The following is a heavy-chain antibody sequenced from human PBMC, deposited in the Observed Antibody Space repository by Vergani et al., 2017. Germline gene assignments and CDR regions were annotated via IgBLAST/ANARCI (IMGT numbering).Heavy chain of an antibody. V-gene: IGHV4-34*01. D-gene: IGHD3-10*01. Sequence: QVQLQQWGAGLLKPSETLSLTCAVYGGSFSGYYWSWIRQPPGKGLEWIGEINHSGSTNYNPSLKSRVTISVDTSKNQFSLKLSSVTAADTAVYYCARVPRMVREEHRPFDYWGQGTLVTVSS. CDR3: ARVPRMVREEHRPFDY. CDR2: INHSGST. CDR1: GGSFSGYY. J-gene: IGHJ4*02.